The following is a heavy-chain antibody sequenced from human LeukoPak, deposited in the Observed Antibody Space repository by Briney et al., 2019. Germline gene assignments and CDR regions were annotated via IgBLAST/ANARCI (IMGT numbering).Heavy chain of an antibody. D-gene: IGHD3-22*01. V-gene: IGHV1-18*01. Sequence: ASVKVSCKASGYTFTSYGISWVRQAPGQGLEWMGWISAYNGNTNCAQKLQGRVTMTTDTSTSTAYMELRSLRSDDTAVYYCARLMVVQQTHYYYYYMDVWGKGTTVTVSS. CDR2: ISAYNGNT. CDR1: GYTFTSYG. J-gene: IGHJ6*03. CDR3: ARLMVVQQTHYYYYYMDV.